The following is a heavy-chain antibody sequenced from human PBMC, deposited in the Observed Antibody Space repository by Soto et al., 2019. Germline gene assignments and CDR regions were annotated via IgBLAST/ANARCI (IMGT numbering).Heavy chain of an antibody. J-gene: IGHJ4*02. Sequence: QVQLVQSGAEVKKPVSSVKVSCKASGGTFSSYAISWVRQAPGQGLEWMGGIIPIFGTANYAQKFQGRVTITADESTSTSYMELSSLRSEDTAVYYCARDPGTYYYDSSGYYDYWGQGTLVTVSS. CDR1: GGTFSSYA. V-gene: IGHV1-69*12. D-gene: IGHD3-22*01. CDR2: IIPIFGTA. CDR3: ARDPGTYYYDSSGYYDY.